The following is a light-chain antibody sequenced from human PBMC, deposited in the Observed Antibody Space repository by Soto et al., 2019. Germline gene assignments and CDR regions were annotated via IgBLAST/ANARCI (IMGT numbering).Light chain of an antibody. V-gene: IGKV1-5*01. CDR1: QTVSTW. J-gene: IGKJ2*01. Sequence: DIQMTQSPSTLSASLGDTVTITCRASQTVSTWLAWYQQKPGKAPKLLIYDASNLESGVPSRFSGSGSGTQFTLTITSLQPADSATYYWQQYNSYLYTFGQGTKLEIK. CDR2: DAS. CDR3: QQYNSYLYT.